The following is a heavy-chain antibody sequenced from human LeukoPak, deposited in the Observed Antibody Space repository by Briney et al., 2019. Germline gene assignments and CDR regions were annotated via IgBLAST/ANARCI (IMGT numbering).Heavy chain of an antibody. Sequence: SETLSLTCAVYGGSFSGYYWSWIRQPPGKGLEWIGYIYYSGSTYYNPSLKSRVTISVDTYKNQFSLKLSSVTAADTAVYYCARHRVPTHVDTAMAYYFDYWGQGTLVTVSS. CDR3: ARHRVPTHVDTAMAYYFDY. D-gene: IGHD5-18*01. J-gene: IGHJ4*02. CDR2: IYYSGST. V-gene: IGHV4-59*08. CDR1: GGSFSGYY.